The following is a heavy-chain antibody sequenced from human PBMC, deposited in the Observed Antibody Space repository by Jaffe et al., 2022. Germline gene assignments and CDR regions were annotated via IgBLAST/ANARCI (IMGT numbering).Heavy chain of an antibody. CDR1: GFTFSSYA. Sequence: EVQLLESGGGLVQPGGSLRLSCAASGFTFSSYAMSWVRQAPGKGLEWVSAISGSGGSTYYADSVKGRFTISRDNSKNTLYLQMNSLRAEDTAVYYCAKVGPGSYYNYYYYMDVWGKGTTVTVSS. CDR3: AKVGPGSYYNYYYYMDV. CDR2: ISGSGGST. J-gene: IGHJ6*03. D-gene: IGHD3-10*01. V-gene: IGHV3-23*01.